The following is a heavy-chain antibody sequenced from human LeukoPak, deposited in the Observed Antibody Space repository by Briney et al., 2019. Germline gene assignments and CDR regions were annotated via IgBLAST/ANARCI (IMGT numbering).Heavy chain of an antibody. CDR2: MNPNSGNT. CDR3: ARVGCSSTSCLDY. J-gene: IGHJ4*02. V-gene: IGHV1-8*01. Sequence: ASVKVSCKASGYTFTSYDINWLRQATGQGLEWMGWMNPNSGNTGYAQKFQGRVTITRNTSISTAYMELSSLRSEDTAVYYCARVGCSSTSCLDYWGQGTLVTVSS. CDR1: GYTFTSYD. D-gene: IGHD2-2*01.